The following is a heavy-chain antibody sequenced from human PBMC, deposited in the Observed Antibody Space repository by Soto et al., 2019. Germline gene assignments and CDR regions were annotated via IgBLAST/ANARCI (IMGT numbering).Heavy chain of an antibody. CDR2: INHSGST. J-gene: IGHJ6*02. V-gene: IGHV4-34*01. CDR1: GGSFSGYY. CDR3: ARDRGRSYPSPYYYGMDV. Sequence: SETLSLTCAVYGGSFSGYYWSWIRQPPGKGLEWIGEINHSGSTNYNPSLKSRVTISVDTSKTQFSLKLSSVPAADTAVYYCARDRGRSYPSPYYYGMDVWGQGTTVTVSS. D-gene: IGHD1-26*01.